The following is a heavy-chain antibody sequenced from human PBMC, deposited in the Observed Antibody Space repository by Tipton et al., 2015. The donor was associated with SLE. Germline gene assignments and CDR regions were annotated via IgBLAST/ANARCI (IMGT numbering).Heavy chain of an antibody. V-gene: IGHV4-38-2*02. D-gene: IGHD5-12*01. Sequence: TLSLTCTVSGYSITSGYYWGWIRQSSGKGLEWIGDFYRGGSPSYNPSLESRVTISEDTSNNQFSLRLHSVTAADTAVYFCARARGFRGFDSGAFEIWGQGTTVTVSS. CDR2: FYRGGSP. CDR3: ARARGFRGFDSGAFEI. J-gene: IGHJ3*02. CDR1: GYSITSGYY.